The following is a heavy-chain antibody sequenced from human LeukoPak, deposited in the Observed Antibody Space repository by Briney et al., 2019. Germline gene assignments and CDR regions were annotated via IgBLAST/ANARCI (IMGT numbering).Heavy chain of an antibody. V-gene: IGHV3-23*01. CDR2: IDYSAGSS. Sequence: GGSLRLSCTVSGFTLSSCEMSWIRQAPGKGLEWVSSIDYSAGSSYYADSVKGRFTISRDNAKNSLYLQMNSLRAEDTAVYYCARDPYSGSYGNYYYYFMDVWGKGTTVTISS. D-gene: IGHD1-26*01. CDR3: ARDPYSGSYGNYYYYFMDV. J-gene: IGHJ6*03. CDR1: GFTLSSCE.